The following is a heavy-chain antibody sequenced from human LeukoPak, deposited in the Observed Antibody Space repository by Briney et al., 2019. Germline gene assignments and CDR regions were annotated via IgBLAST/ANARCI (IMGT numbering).Heavy chain of an antibody. D-gene: IGHD3-3*01. CDR3: ARDRTDFWSGYSKDYYYYMDV. J-gene: IGHJ6*03. Sequence: ASVKVSCKASGYTFTSYGISWVRQAPGQGLEWMGLISAYNGNTNYAQKLQGRVTMTTDTSTSTAYMELRSLRSGDTAVYYCARDRTDFWSGYSKDYYYYMDVWGKGTTVTVSS. V-gene: IGHV1-18*01. CDR2: ISAYNGNT. CDR1: GYTFTSYG.